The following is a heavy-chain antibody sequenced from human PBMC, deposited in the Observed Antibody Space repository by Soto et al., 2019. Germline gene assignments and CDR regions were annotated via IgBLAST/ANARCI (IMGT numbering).Heavy chain of an antibody. CDR3: ASDYGGNSSVAACTGI. CDR2: IYYSGST. CDR1: GGSISSGDYY. Sequence: QVQLQESGPGLVKPSQTLSLTCTVSGGSISSGDYYWSWIRQPPGKGLEWIGYIYYSGSTYYNPSPKSRVTMSVDTSKSHFSLKLSSVTATDTAVYYCASDYGGNSSVAACTGIWGQGTMVTVSS. D-gene: IGHD4-17*01. V-gene: IGHV4-30-4*01. J-gene: IGHJ3*02.